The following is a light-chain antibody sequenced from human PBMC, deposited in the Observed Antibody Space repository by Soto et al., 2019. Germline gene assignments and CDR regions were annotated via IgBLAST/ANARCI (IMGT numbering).Light chain of an antibody. J-gene: IGLJ1*01. CDR1: SSDVGGYNY. Sequence: QSALTQPASVSGSPGQSITISCTGTSSDVGGYNYVSWYQQHPGKAPKLMIYDVSNRPSGLSNRFSGSKSGNTASLTISGLQTEDEADYFCSSYRSSGTSYFFGPGTKFTVL. V-gene: IGLV2-14*01. CDR2: DVS. CDR3: SSYRSSGTSYF.